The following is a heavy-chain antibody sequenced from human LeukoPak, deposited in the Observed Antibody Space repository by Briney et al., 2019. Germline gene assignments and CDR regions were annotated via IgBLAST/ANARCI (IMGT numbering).Heavy chain of an antibody. Sequence: GGSLRLSCAASGFTFSSYWMHWVRQAPGKGLVWVSRINSDGSSTSYADSVKGRFTISRDNAKNTLYLQMNSLRAEDTAVYYCAKPHTLGQWRASYNYFDYWGQGTLVTVSS. J-gene: IGHJ4*02. V-gene: IGHV3-74*01. CDR2: INSDGSST. D-gene: IGHD6-19*01. CDR3: AKPHTLGQWRASYNYFDY. CDR1: GFTFSSYW.